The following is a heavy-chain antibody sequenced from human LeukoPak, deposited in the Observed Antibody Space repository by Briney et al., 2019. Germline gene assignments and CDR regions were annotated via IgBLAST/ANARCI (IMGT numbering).Heavy chain of an antibody. Sequence: VASVKVSCKSSGYTFTGYYMHWVRQAPGQGLEWMGWINPNSGGTNYAQKFQGRVTMTRDTSISTAYMELSRLRSDDTAVYYCARDPTVSDIVADNWGQGTLVTVSS. V-gene: IGHV1-2*02. CDR2: INPNSGGT. CDR3: ARDPTVSDIVADN. D-gene: IGHD5-12*01. J-gene: IGHJ4*02. CDR1: GYTFTGYY.